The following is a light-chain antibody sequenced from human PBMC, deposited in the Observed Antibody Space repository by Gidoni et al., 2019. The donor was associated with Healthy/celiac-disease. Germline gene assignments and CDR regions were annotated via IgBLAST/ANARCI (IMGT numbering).Light chain of an antibody. CDR2: AAS. V-gene: IGKV1-39*01. J-gene: IGKJ3*01. CDR1: QSISSY. Sequence: DIQMTQSPSSLSASAGDRVTITCRASQSISSYLNWYQQKPGKAPKPLIYAASSLQSGVPSRFSGSGSGTDFTLTISSLQPEDFATYYCQQSYSTLFTFXPXTKVDIK. CDR3: QQSYSTLFT.